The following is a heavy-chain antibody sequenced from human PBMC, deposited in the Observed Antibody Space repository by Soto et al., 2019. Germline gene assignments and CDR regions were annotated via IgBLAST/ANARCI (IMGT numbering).Heavy chain of an antibody. Sequence: GGSLRLSCAASGFTFSSDGMHWVRQAPGKGLEWVAVILYDGSNKYYADSVKGRFTISRDNSKNTLYLQMNSLRAEDTAVYYCAKSTTYYYDSSGYYSRRHYYYGMDVWGQGTTVTVSS. CDR3: AKSTTYYYDSSGYYSRRHYYYGMDV. J-gene: IGHJ6*02. CDR2: ILYDGSNK. V-gene: IGHV3-30*18. CDR1: GFTFSSDG. D-gene: IGHD3-22*01.